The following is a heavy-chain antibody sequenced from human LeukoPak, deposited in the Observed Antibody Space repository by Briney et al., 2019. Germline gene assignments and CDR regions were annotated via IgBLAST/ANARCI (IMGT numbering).Heavy chain of an antibody. CDR2: IKQDESEK. V-gene: IGHV3-7*03. J-gene: IGHJ4*02. D-gene: IGHD6-19*01. CDR3: ASYSSGWYSHHFDY. Sequence: GGSLRLSCAASGFTFSSYWMSWVRQAPGKGLEWVANIKQDESEKYYVDSVKGRFTISRDNAKNSLYLQMNSLRAEDTAVYYCASYSSGWYSHHFDYWGQGTLVTVSS. CDR1: GFTFSSYW.